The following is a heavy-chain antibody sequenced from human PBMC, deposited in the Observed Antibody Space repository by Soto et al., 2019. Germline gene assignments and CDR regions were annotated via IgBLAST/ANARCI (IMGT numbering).Heavy chain of an antibody. J-gene: IGHJ5*02. D-gene: IGHD3-10*01. Sequence: PSETLSLTCTVYGGSFSGYYWSWIRQPPGKGLEWIGEINHSGSTNYNPSLKSRVTISVDTSRNQFSLKLSSVTAADTAVYYCARGYRVVRGLNWFDPWGQGTLVTVSS. CDR2: INHSGST. CDR3: ARGYRVVRGLNWFDP. CDR1: GGSFSGYY. V-gene: IGHV4-34*01.